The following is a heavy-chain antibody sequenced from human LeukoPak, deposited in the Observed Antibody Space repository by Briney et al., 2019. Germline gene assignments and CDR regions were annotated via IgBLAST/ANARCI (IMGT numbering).Heavy chain of an antibody. Sequence: SETLSLTCTVSGGSISSYYWTWIRQPAGKGLEWIGRIYNSGNTNYNPSLKSRVTMSVDTSKNQFSLKLTSVTAADTAVYYCARSISPRAFYSITMVRGVTSFDPWGQGTLVTVSS. J-gene: IGHJ5*02. CDR2: IYNSGNT. D-gene: IGHD3-10*01. CDR3: ARSISPRAFYSITMVRGVTSFDP. CDR1: GGSISSYY. V-gene: IGHV4-4*07.